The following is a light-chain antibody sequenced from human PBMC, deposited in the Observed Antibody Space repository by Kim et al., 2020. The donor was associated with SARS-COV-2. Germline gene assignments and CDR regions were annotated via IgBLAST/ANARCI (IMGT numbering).Light chain of an antibody. CDR3: QAWDSSTYV. V-gene: IGLV3-1*01. CDR1: KLGDKY. CDR2: QDS. Sequence: SYELTHPPSVSVSPGQTASITCSGDKLGDKYACWYQQKPGQSPVLVIYQDSKRPSGIPERFSGSNSGNTATLTISGTQAMDEADYYCQAWDSSTYVFGTG. J-gene: IGLJ1*01.